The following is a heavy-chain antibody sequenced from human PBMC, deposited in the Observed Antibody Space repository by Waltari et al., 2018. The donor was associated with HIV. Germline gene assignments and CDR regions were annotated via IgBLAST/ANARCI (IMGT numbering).Heavy chain of an antibody. J-gene: IGHJ4*02. D-gene: IGHD2-15*01. CDR1: GFTFSRNT. V-gene: IGHV3-48*02. Sequence: VQLVESGGGLVQPGGSLRLSCATSGFTFSRNTMNWVRQAPGKGLELLATITSDSTTIHYADSVKGRFTISRDNAKNSVFLQMSRLRDEDTAVYYCASARVGTAYFDCWGQGALVTVSS. CDR2: ITSDSTTI. CDR3: ASARVGTAYFDC.